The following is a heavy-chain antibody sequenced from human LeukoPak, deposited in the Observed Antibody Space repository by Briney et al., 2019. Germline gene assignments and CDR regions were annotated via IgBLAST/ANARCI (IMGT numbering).Heavy chain of an antibody. V-gene: IGHV4-59*01. CDR3: ARISGYSSGWYPSIIDY. Sequence: SETLSLTCTVSGGSISSYYWSWIRQPPGKGLELIGYIYYSGSTNYNPSLKSRVTISVDTSKNQFSLKLSSVTAADTAVYYCARISGYSSGWYPSIIDYWGQGTLVTVSS. CDR2: IYYSGST. D-gene: IGHD6-19*01. J-gene: IGHJ4*02. CDR1: GGSISSYY.